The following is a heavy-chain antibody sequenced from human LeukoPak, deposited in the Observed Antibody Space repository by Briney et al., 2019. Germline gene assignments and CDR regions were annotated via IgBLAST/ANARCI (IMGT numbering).Heavy chain of an antibody. V-gene: IGHV1-46*01. D-gene: IGHD2-2*01. CDR3: ARDAGYCSSTSCYGGSWFDP. CDR1: GYTFTSYY. J-gene: IGHJ5*02. Sequence: ASVNVSCKASGYTFTSYYMHSARQCPGQGVDWMGIINPSGGSTSYAQKFQGRVTMTRDTSTSTVYMELSSLRSEDTAVYYCARDAGYCSSTSCYGGSWFDPWGQGTLVTVSS. CDR2: INPSGGST.